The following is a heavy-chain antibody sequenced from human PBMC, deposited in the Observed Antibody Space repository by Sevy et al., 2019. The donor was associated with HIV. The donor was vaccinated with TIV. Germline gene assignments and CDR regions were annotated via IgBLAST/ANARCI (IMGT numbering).Heavy chain of an antibody. J-gene: IGHJ3*02. D-gene: IGHD2-2*01. CDR3: ARHCSGTSCSHAFDI. Sequence: SETLSLTCAVYGGSFSGYYWSWIRQPPGKGLEWIGEINHSGSTNYNPSPKSRVTITVDTSKNQFSLKLSSLTAADTAVYYCARHCSGTSCSHAFDIWGQGTMVTVSS. CDR2: INHSGST. CDR1: GGSFSGYY. V-gene: IGHV4-34*01.